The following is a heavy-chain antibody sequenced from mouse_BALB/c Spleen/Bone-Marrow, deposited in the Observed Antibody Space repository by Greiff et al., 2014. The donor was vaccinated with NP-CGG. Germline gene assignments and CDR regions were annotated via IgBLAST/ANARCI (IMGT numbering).Heavy chain of an antibody. D-gene: IGHD1-1*01. CDR1: GYTFTNYW. Sequence: QVQLQQPGAEVVKPGASVKVSCKASGYTFTNYWMQWVKQRPGQGLEWIGEIEPSDSYTNYNQDFKRKATLTVDRSSSTAYMQLSSLTSEDSAVYYCARGRTTVVSDYWGQGTSLTVSS. V-gene: IGHV1-69*02. CDR2: IEPSDSYT. CDR3: ARGRTTVVSDY. J-gene: IGHJ2*02.